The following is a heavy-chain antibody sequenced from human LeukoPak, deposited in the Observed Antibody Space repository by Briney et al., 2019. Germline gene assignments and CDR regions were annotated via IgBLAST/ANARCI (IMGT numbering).Heavy chain of an antibody. CDR1: GFTFSSYA. D-gene: IGHD2-21*02. Sequence: GGSLRLSCSASGFTFSSYAMHWVRQAPGKGLEYVSSISSNGGSTYYADSVKGRFTISRDNSKNTLYLQMSSLRPEDTAVYYCVKGIVVVTARAFDYWGQGTLVTVSS. J-gene: IGHJ4*02. V-gene: IGHV3-64D*06. CDR2: ISSNGGST. CDR3: VKGIVVVTARAFDY.